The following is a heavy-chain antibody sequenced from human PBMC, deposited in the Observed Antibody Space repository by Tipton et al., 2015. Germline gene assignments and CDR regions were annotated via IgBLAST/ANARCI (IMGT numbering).Heavy chain of an antibody. CDR2: ISHSGNT. V-gene: IGHV4-38-2*01. D-gene: IGHD6-19*01. J-gene: IGHJ3*02. CDR3: ARQSGESSGWPSAFDI. CDR1: AYSISSDYY. Sequence: TLSLTCAVSAYSISSDYYWGWIRQPPGKGLEWIGSISHSGNTYYNPSLKSRVTISVDTSKNQFSLKLSSVTAADTAVYYCARQSGESSGWPSAFDIWGQGTMVTVSS.